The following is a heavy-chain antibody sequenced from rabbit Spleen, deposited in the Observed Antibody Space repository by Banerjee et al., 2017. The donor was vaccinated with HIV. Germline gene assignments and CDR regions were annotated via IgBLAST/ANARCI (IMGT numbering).Heavy chain of an antibody. D-gene: IGHD8-1*01. CDR3: ARDTGTSFSTYGMDL. J-gene: IGHJ6*01. V-gene: IGHV1S40*01. CDR2: IAGSSSGFT. CDR1: GFSFSSGYD. Sequence: SLEESGGGLVKPGASLTLTCKASGFSFSSGYDMCWVRQAPGKGLEWISCIAGSSSGFTYSATWVNGRFTISKTSSTTVTLQMTSLTAADTATYFCARDTGTSFSTYGMDLWGPGTLVTVS.